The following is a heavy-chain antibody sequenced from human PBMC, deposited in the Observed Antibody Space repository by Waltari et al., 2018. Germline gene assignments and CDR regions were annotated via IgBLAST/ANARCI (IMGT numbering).Heavy chain of an antibody. J-gene: IGHJ4*02. CDR2: IRSKPNNYAT. CDR1: GFTFSGST. V-gene: IGHV3-73*01. Sequence: EVQVVESGGGLVQPGGSLKLSCATSGFTFSGSTKHWVRQTSGKGLEWSGSIRSKPNNYATRYTASVEGRFTISRDDSENTAYLQMSSLMTEDTAVYYCTGGAVTGTDFWGQGTLVTVSS. CDR3: TGGAVTGTDF. D-gene: IGHD6-13*01.